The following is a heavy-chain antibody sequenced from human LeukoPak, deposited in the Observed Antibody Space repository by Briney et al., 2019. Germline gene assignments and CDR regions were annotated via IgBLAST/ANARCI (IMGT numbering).Heavy chain of an antibody. CDR3: ARNGWYQYYYYYYMYV. Sequence: SEALSLTCTVSGGSISSYYWSWIRQPPGKGLEWIGYIYTSGSTNYNPSLKSRVTISVDTSKNQFSLKLSSVTAADTAVYYCARNGWYQYYYYYYMYVSGKGNTVTASS. CDR1: GGSISSYY. J-gene: IGHJ6*03. CDR2: IYTSGST. D-gene: IGHD6-19*01. V-gene: IGHV4-4*09.